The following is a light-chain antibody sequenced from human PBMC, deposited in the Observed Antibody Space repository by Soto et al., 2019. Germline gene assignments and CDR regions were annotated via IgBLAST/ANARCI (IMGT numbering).Light chain of an antibody. CDR3: QQFNNYHA. CDR2: HAS. V-gene: IGKV1D-13*01. J-gene: IGKJ1*01. CDR1: QGISSA. Sequence: AIQLTQSPSSLSASVGDRVTITCRASQGISSALAWYQQKPGKAPKLLISHASSWESRGPSRFPGRLSGSDFTLTITLPQTEDFADYDSQQFNNYHAFGRGSEV.